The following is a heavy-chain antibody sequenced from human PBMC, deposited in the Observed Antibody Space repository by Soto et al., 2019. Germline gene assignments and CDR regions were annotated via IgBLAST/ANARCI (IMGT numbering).Heavy chain of an antibody. J-gene: IGHJ4*02. Sequence: EMHLVESGGGLVQPGRSLTISCAASGFTFEDYAMHWVRQTPGKGLEWVSGISWNSGNIIYADSVKGRFTISRDNAKNSVDLQMNRRRPEDMALYYCAKMVAWDSSGYYQGGFDCWGQGTLVTVSS. CDR3: AKMVAWDSSGYYQGGFDC. CDR2: ISWNSGNI. CDR1: GFTFEDYA. D-gene: IGHD3-22*01. V-gene: IGHV3-9*03.